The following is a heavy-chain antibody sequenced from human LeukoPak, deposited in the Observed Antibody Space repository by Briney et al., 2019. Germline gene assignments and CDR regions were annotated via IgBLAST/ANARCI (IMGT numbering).Heavy chain of an antibody. V-gene: IGHV3-30*02. CDR3: AKDVKAVGYSYSYMDV. D-gene: IGHD6-19*01. CDR1: GFTFSNYA. J-gene: IGHJ6*03. CDR2: IRYDGSYT. Sequence: GGSLRLFCAASGFTFSNYAMRWVRQAPDKGLEWVAFIRYDGSYTYYADSVKGRFTISRGNSKNTLYLQMNSLRGEDTAVYYCAKDVKAVGYSYSYMDVWGKGTTVTISS.